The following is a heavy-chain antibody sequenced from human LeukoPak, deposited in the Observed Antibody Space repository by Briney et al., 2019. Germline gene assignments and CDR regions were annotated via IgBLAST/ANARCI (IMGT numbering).Heavy chain of an antibody. CDR2: INPNTGGT. CDR1: GYTFTVYY. D-gene: IGHD4-11*01. CDR3: ARAVGYSILPLSY. V-gene: IGHV1-2*02. J-gene: IGHJ4*02. Sequence: ASVTVSCKASGYTFTVYYIHWVRQAPGQGLEWMGWINPNTGGTNYAQNFQGRVTMTRDTSISTAYMEVSRLRSDDTAVYYCARAVGYSILPLSYWGQGTLVTVSS.